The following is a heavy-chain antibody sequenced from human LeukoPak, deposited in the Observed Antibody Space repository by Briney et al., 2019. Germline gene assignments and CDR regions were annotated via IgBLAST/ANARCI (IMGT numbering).Heavy chain of an antibody. Sequence: SETLSLTCTVSGGSITSHYWSWIRQPPGKGLEWIGYIYYSGSTNYNPSLKSRVTISVDTSKNQFSLKLSSVTAADTAVYYCARHADIVVVVAAPRKYWYFDLWGRGTLVTVSS. CDR1: GGSITSHY. V-gene: IGHV4-59*08. CDR2: IYYSGST. J-gene: IGHJ2*01. CDR3: ARHADIVVVVAAPRKYWYFDL. D-gene: IGHD2-15*01.